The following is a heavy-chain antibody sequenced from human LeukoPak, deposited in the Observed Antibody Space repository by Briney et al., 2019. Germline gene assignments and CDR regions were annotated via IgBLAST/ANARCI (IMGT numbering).Heavy chain of an antibody. Sequence: GGSLRLSCAASGFTFSNYAMNWVRQAPGKGLEWVSYISSSSSTIYYADSVKGRFTISRDNAKNSLYLQMNSLRAEDTAVYYCARGGQWDSPGDAFDIWGQGTMVTVSS. V-gene: IGHV3-48*01. CDR2: ISSSSSTI. D-gene: IGHD1-26*01. J-gene: IGHJ3*02. CDR3: ARGGQWDSPGDAFDI. CDR1: GFTFSNYA.